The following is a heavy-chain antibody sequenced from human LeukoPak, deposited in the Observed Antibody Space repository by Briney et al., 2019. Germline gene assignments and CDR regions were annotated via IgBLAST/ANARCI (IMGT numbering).Heavy chain of an antibody. CDR3: AREGGFGPPYYMDV. J-gene: IGHJ6*03. Sequence: SETLSLTCTVSGGSISSYYWSWIRQPPGKGLEWIGYIYYSGSTNYNPSLKSRVTISVDTSKNQFSLKLSSVTAADTAVYYCAREGGFGPPYYMDVWGKGTTVTVSS. CDR1: GGSISSYY. V-gene: IGHV4-59*01. CDR2: IYYSGST. D-gene: IGHD3/OR15-3a*01.